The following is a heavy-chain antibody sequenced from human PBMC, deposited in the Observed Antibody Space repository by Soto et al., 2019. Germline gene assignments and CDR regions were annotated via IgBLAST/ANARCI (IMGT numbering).Heavy chain of an antibody. Sequence: QVQLHESGPGLVKPSETLSLTCTVSGGSISSYYWSWIRQPPGKGLEWIGYIYYSGSTNYNPSLKGRVTISVDTSKNQFSLKLSSVTAADTAVYYCARDRSGCGSGRGAAGMDVWGQGTTVTVSS. V-gene: IGHV4-59*01. CDR1: GGSISSYY. J-gene: IGHJ6*02. D-gene: IGHD3-10*01. CDR3: ARDRSGCGSGRGAAGMDV. CDR2: IYYSGST.